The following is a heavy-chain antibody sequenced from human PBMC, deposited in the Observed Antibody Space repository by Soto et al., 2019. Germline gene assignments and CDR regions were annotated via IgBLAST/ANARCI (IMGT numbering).Heavy chain of an antibody. Sequence: PGGSLRLSCAASGFTFGDYWMHWVRQPPGKGPEWVSRMTGDGRTTQYADSVKGRFTASRDNAKSTLYLQMNSLSAADTAVYYYATAEVDYWGPGTLVTVSS. CDR1: GFTFGDYW. V-gene: IGHV3-74*03. CDR3: ATAEVDY. CDR2: MTGDGRTT. J-gene: IGHJ4*02.